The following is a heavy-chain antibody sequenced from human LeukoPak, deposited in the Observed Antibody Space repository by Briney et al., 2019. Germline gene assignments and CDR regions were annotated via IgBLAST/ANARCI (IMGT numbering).Heavy chain of an antibody. CDR1: GYTLTELS. D-gene: IGHD3-10*01. CDR2: FDPEDGET. V-gene: IGHV1-24*01. Sequence: ASVKVSCKVSGYTLTELSMHWVRQAPGKGREWMGGFDPEDGETIYAQKFQGRVTMTEDTSTDTAYMELSSLRSEDTAVYYCATTPTGMVRGAFDYWGQGTLVTVSS. CDR3: ATTPTGMVRGAFDY. J-gene: IGHJ4*02.